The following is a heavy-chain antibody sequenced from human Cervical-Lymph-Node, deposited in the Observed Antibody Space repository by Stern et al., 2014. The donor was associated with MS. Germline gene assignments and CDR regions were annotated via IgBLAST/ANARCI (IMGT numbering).Heavy chain of an antibody. CDR1: GYTFTDHY. J-gene: IGHJ4*02. Sequence: VQLVESGAEVKKPGASVEVSCKASGYTFTDHYIHWVRQAPGQGLERMGVINPSGGSTTNAKKFQGSVTMTRDSSTSTVHMELSSLRSEDTAVYYCARGTGYSYYFDYWGQGTLVTVSS. CDR2: INPSGGST. D-gene: IGHD3/OR15-3a*01. V-gene: IGHV1-46*01. CDR3: ARGTGYSYYFDY.